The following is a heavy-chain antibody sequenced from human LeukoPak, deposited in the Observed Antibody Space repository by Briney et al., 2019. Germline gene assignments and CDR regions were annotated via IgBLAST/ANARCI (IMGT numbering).Heavy chain of an antibody. J-gene: IGHJ6*02. D-gene: IGHD5-18*01. Sequence: GASVKVSCKASGYTFTSYGISWVRQAPGQGLEWMGWISAYNGNTNYAQKLQGRVTMTTDTSTSTAYMELRSLRSDDTAVYYCARERWIQLWVDYYYGMDVWGQGTTVTVSS. CDR2: ISAYNGNT. V-gene: IGHV1-18*01. CDR3: ARERWIQLWVDYYYGMDV. CDR1: GYTFTSYG.